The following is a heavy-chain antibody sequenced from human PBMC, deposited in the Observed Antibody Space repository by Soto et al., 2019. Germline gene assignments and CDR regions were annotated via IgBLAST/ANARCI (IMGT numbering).Heavy chain of an antibody. CDR1: GGSFTSNNW. CDR2: IYRTERT. Sequence: QVQLQESGPGLVKPSGTLSLTCAVSGGSFTSNNWWTWARQHPGQGLEWIGEIYRTERTNYNPSLKNRVTISLDKSENQSSLKVTSPTAADTAVYYCASRNPGTSVDYWGQGTLVTVSS. D-gene: IGHD1-7*01. J-gene: IGHJ4*02. V-gene: IGHV4-4*02. CDR3: ASRNPGTSVDY.